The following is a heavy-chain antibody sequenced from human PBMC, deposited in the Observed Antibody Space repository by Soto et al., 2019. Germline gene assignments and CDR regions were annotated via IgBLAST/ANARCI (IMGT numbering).Heavy chain of an antibody. J-gene: IGHJ4*02. V-gene: IGHV3-66*04. Sequence: EVQLVQSGGGLVRAGGSLRLSCVASGFTVSSSYTSCVRQAPGKGLEWVSLIYSGGSTYYADAVKGRFTVSRDNSLNTMYLQMNSLTVEDTAVYYCVRQLLGYCSSSTRVWGQGTLVTVSS. CDR3: VRQLLGYCSSSTRV. CDR2: IYSGGST. D-gene: IGHD2-2*01. CDR1: GFTVSSSY.